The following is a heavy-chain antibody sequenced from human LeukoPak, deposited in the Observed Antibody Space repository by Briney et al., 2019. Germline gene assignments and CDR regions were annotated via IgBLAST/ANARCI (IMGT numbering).Heavy chain of an antibody. Sequence: NTSETLSLTCTVSGGSVSSGSYYWSWIRQPPGKGLEWIGYIYYSGSTNYNPSLKSRVTISVDTSKNQFSLKLSSVTAADTAVYYCARERKSGVEAEFDYWGQGTLVTVSS. D-gene: IGHD3-10*01. CDR2: IYYSGST. V-gene: IGHV4-61*01. J-gene: IGHJ4*02. CDR3: ARERKSGVEAEFDY. CDR1: GGSVSSGSYY.